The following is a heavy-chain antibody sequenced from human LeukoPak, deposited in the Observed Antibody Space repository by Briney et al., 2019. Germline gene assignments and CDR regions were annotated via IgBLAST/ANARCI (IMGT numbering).Heavy chain of an antibody. V-gene: IGHV3-33*06. D-gene: IGHD3-16*01. CDR2: IWHDGSVE. Sequence: GGSLRLSCAASGFTFSRLGMQWVRQAPGKGLEWVAMIWHDGSVEEYAASVKGRFTISRDNSQDTLFLQMNRLRDDDTAVYYCAKEGDQFRGYLDAWGKGTTVTVSS. J-gene: IGHJ6*03. CDR1: GFTFSRLG. CDR3: AKEGDQFRGYLDA.